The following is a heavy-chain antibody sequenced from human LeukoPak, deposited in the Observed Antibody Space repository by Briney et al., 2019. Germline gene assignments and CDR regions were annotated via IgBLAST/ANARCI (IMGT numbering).Heavy chain of an antibody. Sequence: SETLSLTCTVSGYSINSVYYWGWIRQPPEKGLEWIGSIHHSGTTYYNPSLKSRVTISVDTSKNQFSLKLSSVTAADTAVYYCARIRPGIAIDYWGQGTLVTVSS. V-gene: IGHV4-38-2*02. J-gene: IGHJ4*02. CDR2: IHHSGTT. CDR3: ARIRPGIAIDY. D-gene: IGHD2-21*01. CDR1: GYSINSVYY.